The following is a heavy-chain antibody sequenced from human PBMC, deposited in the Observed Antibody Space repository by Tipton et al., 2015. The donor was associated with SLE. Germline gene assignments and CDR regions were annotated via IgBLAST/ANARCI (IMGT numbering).Heavy chain of an antibody. CDR2: IYYSGST. CDR1: GGSISSYY. Sequence: LRLSCTVSGGSISSYYWSWIRQPPGKGLEWIGYIYYSGSTNYNPSLKSRVTISVDTSKNQFSLKLSSVTAADPAVYYFARWAGPTVNFDSWGQGTLVTVSS. V-gene: IGHV4-59*01. D-gene: IGHD4-11*01. J-gene: IGHJ4*02. CDR3: ARWAGPTVNFDS.